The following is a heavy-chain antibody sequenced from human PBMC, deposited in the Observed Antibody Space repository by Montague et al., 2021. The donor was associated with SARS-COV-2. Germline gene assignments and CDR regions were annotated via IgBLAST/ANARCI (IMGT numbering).Heavy chain of an antibody. V-gene: IGHV4-39*01. D-gene: IGHD3-10*01. CDR2: LYYTGNT. J-gene: IGHJ4*02. CDR1: GASINSNSYY. CDR3: ARKVGECSGDSYYAVR. Sequence: SETLSLTCAVSGASINSNSYYWGWIRQPQGKGLDWIGSLYYTGNTCHTPSLKSRVTISGDTSKNQFSLKLISVTAADTAVYYCARKVGECSGDSYYAVRWGQGTMVTVSS.